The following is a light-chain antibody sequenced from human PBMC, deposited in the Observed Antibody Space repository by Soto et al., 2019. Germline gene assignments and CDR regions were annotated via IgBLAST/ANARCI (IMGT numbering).Light chain of an antibody. CDR2: AAS. Sequence: DIQMTQSPSSLSASVGDRVTITCRASQSISSYLNWYQQKPGKAPKLLIYAASSLQSGVPSRFSGSESGTDFTLTIISLQPEDFATYYCQQSYSTPRTWTFGQGTKVDIK. V-gene: IGKV1-39*01. J-gene: IGKJ1*01. CDR1: QSISSY. CDR3: QQSYSTPRTWT.